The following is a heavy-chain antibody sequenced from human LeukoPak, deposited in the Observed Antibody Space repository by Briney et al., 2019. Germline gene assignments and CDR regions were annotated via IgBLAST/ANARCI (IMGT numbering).Heavy chain of an antibody. V-gene: IGHV4-39*07. D-gene: IGHD1-26*01. CDR3: GSGSYYRYYYYMDV. J-gene: IGHJ6*03. Sequence: GSLRLSCAASGFTFSTYSMNWVRQAPGKGLEWIGSIYYSGSTYYNPSLKSRVTISVDTSKNRFSLKLSSVTAADTAVYYCGSGSYYRYYYYMDVWGKGTTVTVSS. CDR1: GFTFSTYS. CDR2: IYYSGST.